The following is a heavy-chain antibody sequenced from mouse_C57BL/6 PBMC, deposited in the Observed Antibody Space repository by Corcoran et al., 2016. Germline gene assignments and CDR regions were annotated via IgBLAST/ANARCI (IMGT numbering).Heavy chain of an antibody. CDR3: ARGRGNYHYAMDY. V-gene: IGHV9-3*01. D-gene: IGHD2-1*01. CDR1: GYTFTTYG. CDR2: INTYSGVP. Sequence: QIQLVQSGPELKKPGETVKISCKASGYTFTTYGMSWVKQAPGKGLKWMGWINTYSGVPTYADDFKGRFAFSLETSASTAYLQINNLKNEDTATYFCARGRGNYHYAMDYWGQGTSVTVSS. J-gene: IGHJ4*01.